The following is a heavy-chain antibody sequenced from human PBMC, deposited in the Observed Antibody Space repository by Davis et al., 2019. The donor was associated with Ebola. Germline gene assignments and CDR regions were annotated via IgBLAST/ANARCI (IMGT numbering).Heavy chain of an antibody. J-gene: IGHJ2*01. CDR2: ISGSGGST. Sequence: PGGSLRLSCAASGFTFSSYAMSWVRQAPGKGLEWVSAISGSGGSTYYADSVKGRFTISRDNSKNTLYLQMNSLRAEDTAVYYCAKEAHYCSSTSYYWYFDLWGRGTLVTVSS. D-gene: IGHD2-2*01. CDR3: AKEAHYCSSTSYYWYFDL. V-gene: IGHV3-23*01. CDR1: GFTFSSYA.